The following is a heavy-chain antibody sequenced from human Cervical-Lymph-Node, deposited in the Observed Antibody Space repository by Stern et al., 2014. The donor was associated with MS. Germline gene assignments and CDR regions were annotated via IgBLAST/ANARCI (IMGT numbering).Heavy chain of an antibody. D-gene: IGHD2-21*02. J-gene: IGHJ4*02. CDR2: IWYDGSNK. CDR1: GFTFSSYG. Sequence: VQLVESGGGVVQPGRSLRLSCAASGFTFSSYGMHWVRQAPGKGLEWVAVIWYDGSNKYYADSVKGRFTISRDNSKNTLYLQMNSLRAEDTAVYYCARDVLNYCGGDCSHFDYWGQGTLVTVSS. V-gene: IGHV3-33*01. CDR3: ARDVLNYCGGDCSHFDY.